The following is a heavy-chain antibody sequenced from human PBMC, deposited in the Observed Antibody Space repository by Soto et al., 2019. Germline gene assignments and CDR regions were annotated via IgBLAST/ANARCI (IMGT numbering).Heavy chain of an antibody. V-gene: IGHV1-18*01. D-gene: IGHD6-19*01. CDR3: ARPVLAGSGWYFSWFDP. CDR2: ISASNGNT. Sequence: QVQLVQSGAEVKKPGASVKVSCKTSGYTFTNYDISWVRQAPGQGLEWMGWISASNGNTNYAQKVQGRVTMTTDTSTSTAYMELRSRRSDDTAVYYCARPVLAGSGWYFSWFDPWGQGTLVTVSS. CDR1: GYTFTNYD. J-gene: IGHJ5*02.